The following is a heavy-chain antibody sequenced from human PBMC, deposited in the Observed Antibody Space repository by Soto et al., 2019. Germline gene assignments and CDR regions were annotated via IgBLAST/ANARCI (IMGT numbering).Heavy chain of an antibody. CDR3: TSPYYDSIIGAVDY. Sequence: EVQLVESGGGLVQPGGSLKLSCAASGFTFSGSAMHWVRQASGKGLEWVGRIRSKANSDATAYAASVKGRFTISRDDSKNTAYLQMNSLKTEDTAVYYCTSPYYDSIIGAVDYWGQGTLVTVSS. CDR1: GFTFSGSA. D-gene: IGHD3-22*01. J-gene: IGHJ4*02. V-gene: IGHV3-73*01. CDR2: IRSKANSDAT.